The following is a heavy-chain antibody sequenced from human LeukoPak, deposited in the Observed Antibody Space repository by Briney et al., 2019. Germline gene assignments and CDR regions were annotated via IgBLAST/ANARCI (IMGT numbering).Heavy chain of an antibody. CDR3: AGSYHITMIVAFDY. V-gene: IGHV4-59*01. J-gene: IGHJ4*02. Sequence: MSSETLSLTCTVSGGSISSYYWSWIRQPPGKGLEWIGYIYYSGSTNYNPSLKSRVTISVDTSKNQFSLKLSSVTAADTAVYYCAGSYHITMIVAFDYWGQGTLVTVSS. D-gene: IGHD3-22*01. CDR1: GGSISSYY. CDR2: IYYSGST.